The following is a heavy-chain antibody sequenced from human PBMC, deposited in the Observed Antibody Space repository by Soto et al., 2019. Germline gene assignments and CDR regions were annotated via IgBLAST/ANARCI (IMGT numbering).Heavy chain of an antibody. CDR1: GYTFTSYA. J-gene: IGHJ5*02. CDR3: ASVGFGGEDRFDP. Sequence: QVQLVQYGAEVKKPGASVKASCKASGYTFTSYAMHWVRQAPGQRHEWMGWINAGNGNTKYSQKFQGRVTVTRDTSASTAYRELSSLRSEDTAVYYCASVGFGGEDRFDPWGQGTLVTVSS. V-gene: IGHV1-3*01. CDR2: INAGNGNT. D-gene: IGHD3-10*01.